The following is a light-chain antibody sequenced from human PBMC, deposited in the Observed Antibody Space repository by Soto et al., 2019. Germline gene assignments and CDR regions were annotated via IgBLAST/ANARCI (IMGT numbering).Light chain of an antibody. CDR1: QTVSSY. CDR3: QQYGTSPIT. CDR2: GAS. V-gene: IGKV3-20*01. Sequence: ENVLTQSPGTLSLSPGERATLSCRASQTVSSYLTWYQQRPGQAPRLLIYGASKRATGIPDRFSGSGSGTNFTLIISRLVPEDFALYYCQQYGTSPITFGQGTRLEIK. J-gene: IGKJ5*01.